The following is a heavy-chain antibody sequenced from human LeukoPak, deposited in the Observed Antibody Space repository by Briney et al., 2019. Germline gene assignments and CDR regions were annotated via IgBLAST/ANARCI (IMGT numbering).Heavy chain of an antibody. CDR2: IIPIFGTA. J-gene: IGHJ6*02. CDR1: GGTFSSYA. Sequence: GASVKVSCKASGGTFSSYAINWVRQAPGQGLEWRGGIIPIFGTANYAQKFQGRVTITADESTSTAYMELSSLSSEDTAVYYCARGSGGYIYGIYYYYAMDVWGQGTTVTVSS. V-gene: IGHV1-69*01. CDR3: ARGSGGYIYGIYYYYAMDV. D-gene: IGHD5-18*01.